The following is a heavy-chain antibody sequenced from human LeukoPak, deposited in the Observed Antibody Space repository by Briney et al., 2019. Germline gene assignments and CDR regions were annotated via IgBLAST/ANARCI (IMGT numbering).Heavy chain of an antibody. V-gene: IGHV3-30*18. CDR1: GFTFSSYG. J-gene: IGHJ4*02. D-gene: IGHD6-13*01. CDR3: AEDLARSAAAYYFDS. Sequence: GGSLRLSCAASGFTFSSYGMHWVRQAPGKGLEWVAVIANDGRDKKYADSVKGRFTISRDNAKDSLFLQMNSLRAEDTAVYYCAEDLARSAAAYYFDSWGQGTLVTVSS. CDR2: IANDGRDK.